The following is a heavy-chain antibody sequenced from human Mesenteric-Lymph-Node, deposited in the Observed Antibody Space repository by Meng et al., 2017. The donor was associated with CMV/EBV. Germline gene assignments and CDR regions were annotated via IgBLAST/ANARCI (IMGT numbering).Heavy chain of an antibody. V-gene: IGHV4-38-2*02. D-gene: IGHD7-27*01. J-gene: IGHJ4*02. Sequence: SETLSLTCTVSGYSISSGYYWGWIRQPPGKGLEWIGSIYHSGSTYYNPSLKSRVTISVDTSKNQFSLKLSSVTAADTAVYYCARFRPNWGLDYWGQGTLVTVSS. CDR3: ARFRPNWGLDY. CDR1: GYSISSGYY. CDR2: IYHSGST.